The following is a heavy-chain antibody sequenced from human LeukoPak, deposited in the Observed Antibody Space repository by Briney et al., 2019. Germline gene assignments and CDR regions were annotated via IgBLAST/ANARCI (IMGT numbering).Heavy chain of an antibody. J-gene: IGHJ6*02. D-gene: IGHD1-26*01. CDR2: IYSGGST. CDR1: GFTVSSNY. CDR3: ASLIVGANHWVDV. V-gene: IGHV3-53*01. Sequence: GGSLRLSCAASGFTVSSNYMSWVRQAPGKGLEWVSVIYSGGSTYYADSVKGRFTISRDNSKNTLYLQMNSLRAEDTAVYYCASLIVGANHWVDVWGQGTTVTVSS.